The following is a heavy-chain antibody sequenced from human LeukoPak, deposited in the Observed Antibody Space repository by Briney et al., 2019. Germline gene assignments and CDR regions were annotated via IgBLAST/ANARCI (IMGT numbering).Heavy chain of an antibody. J-gene: IGHJ4*02. Sequence: PGGSLRLSCAASGFTFSSYGMHWVRQAPGKGLEWVAVISYDGSNKYYADSVKGRFTISRDNAKNTLSLQMNSLRAEDTALYYCTRDTFGGDDFWGQGTLVTVSS. CDR2: ISYDGSNK. CDR3: TRDTFGGDDF. V-gene: IGHV3-30*03. CDR1: GFTFSSYG. D-gene: IGHD3-16*01.